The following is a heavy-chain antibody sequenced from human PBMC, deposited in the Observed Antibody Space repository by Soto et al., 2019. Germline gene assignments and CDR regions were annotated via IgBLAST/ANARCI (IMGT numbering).Heavy chain of an antibody. Sequence: GESLKISCKGSGYSFTSYWIGWVRQMPGKGLEWMGIIYPGDSDTRYSPSFQGQVTISADKSISTAYLQWSSLQASDTAMYYCASTYYYDSSGYYGEFDPWGQGTLVTVSS. CDR1: GYSFTSYW. D-gene: IGHD3-22*01. CDR2: IYPGDSDT. V-gene: IGHV5-51*01. CDR3: ASTYYYDSSGYYGEFDP. J-gene: IGHJ5*02.